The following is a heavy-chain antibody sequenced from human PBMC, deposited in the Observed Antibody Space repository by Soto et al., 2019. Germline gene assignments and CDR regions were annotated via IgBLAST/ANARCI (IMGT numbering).Heavy chain of an antibody. CDR2: MSHSGGT. V-gene: IGHV4-34*01. CDR3: ARVERGTATTVVDAFDI. Sequence: QVQLQQWGAGLLKPSETLSLTCAVFGGSVNSGNYYWSWIRQPPGKGLEWIGEMSHSGGTHFNPSLKSRVTISVDTSKNPFSLKMSSVTAADTALYYCARVERGTATTVVDAFDIWGPGKMVTVSS. D-gene: IGHD1-1*01. CDR1: GGSVNSGNYY. J-gene: IGHJ3*02.